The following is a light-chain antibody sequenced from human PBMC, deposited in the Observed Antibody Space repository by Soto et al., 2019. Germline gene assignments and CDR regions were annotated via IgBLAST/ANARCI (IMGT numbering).Light chain of an antibody. Sequence: EVGLTQSPGTLSLSPGERATLSCRASQRVSSSHLAWYQQKRGQAPRLLIYGASIRATGIPDRFSGSGSGTDFTLTISRLEPEDFAVYCCQQYGSASYTFGQGTKLEIK. J-gene: IGKJ2*01. V-gene: IGKV3-20*01. CDR2: GAS. CDR1: QRVSSSH. CDR3: QQYGSASYT.